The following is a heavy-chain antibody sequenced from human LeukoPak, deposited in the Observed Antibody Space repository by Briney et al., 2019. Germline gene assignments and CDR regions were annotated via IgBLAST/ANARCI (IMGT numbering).Heavy chain of an antibody. J-gene: IGHJ4*02. CDR3: ARHRRCSGGCCSPGGY. D-gene: IGHD2-15*01. CDR1: GYSFTSYR. CDR2: IDPSDSYT. V-gene: IGHV5-10-1*01. Sequence: GESLKISCKGSGYSFTSYRITWVRQMPGKGLEWMGRIDPSDSYTNYSPSFQGHVTISADKSISTAYLQWSSLKASDTAMYYCARHRRCSGGCCSPGGYWGRGTLVTVSS.